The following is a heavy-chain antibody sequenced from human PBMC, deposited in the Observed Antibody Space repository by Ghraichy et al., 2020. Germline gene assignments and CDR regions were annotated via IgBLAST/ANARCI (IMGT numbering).Heavy chain of an antibody. CDR3: ARKCSGGSCYSWEAFGSDYYGMDV. CDR2: IIPIFGTA. D-gene: IGHD2-15*01. CDR1: GGTFSSYA. Sequence: SVKVSCKASGGTFSSYAISWVRQAPGQGLEWMGGIIPIFGTANYAQKFQGRVTITADESTSTAYMELSSLRSEDTAVYYCARKCSGGSCYSWEAFGSDYYGMDVWGQGTTVTVSS. J-gene: IGHJ6*02. V-gene: IGHV1-69*13.